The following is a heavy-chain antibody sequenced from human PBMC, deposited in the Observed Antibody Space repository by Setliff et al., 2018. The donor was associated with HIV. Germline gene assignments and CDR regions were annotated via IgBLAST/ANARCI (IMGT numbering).Heavy chain of an antibody. D-gene: IGHD3-10*01. CDR3: AKQGSGSYYFDY. CDR2: IYYSGST. J-gene: IGHJ4*02. Sequence: PSETLSLTCTVSGVSISSSSYYWGWIRQPPGKGLEWIGSIYYSGSTYYNPSLESRVTISVDTSKNQFSLKLSSVTAADTAVYYCAKQGSGSYYFDYWGQGTLVTVSS. CDR1: GVSISSSSYY. V-gene: IGHV4-39*01.